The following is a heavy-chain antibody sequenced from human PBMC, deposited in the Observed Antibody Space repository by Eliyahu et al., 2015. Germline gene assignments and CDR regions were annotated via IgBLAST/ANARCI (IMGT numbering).Heavy chain of an antibody. CDR2: IYSGGST. D-gene: IGHD6-19*01. CDR3: ARDLSSGWYVHGYYGMDV. Sequence: EVQLVESGGGLIQPGGSLXLXCAASGFTVXXNXMSWGRQAPGKGLEWVSVIYSGGSTYYADSVKGRFTISRDNSKNTLYLQMNSLRAEDTAVYYCARDLSSGWYVHGYYGMDVWGQGTTVTVSS. V-gene: IGHV3-53*01. J-gene: IGHJ6*02. CDR1: GFTVXXNX.